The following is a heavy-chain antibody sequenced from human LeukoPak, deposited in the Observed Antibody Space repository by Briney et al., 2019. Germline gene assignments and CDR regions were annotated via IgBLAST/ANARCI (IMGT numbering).Heavy chain of an antibody. D-gene: IGHD6-19*01. J-gene: IGHJ4*02. CDR3: ARGGQWLAPYFDY. Sequence: GGSLRLSCAASGFTFSSYWMQWVRQAPGKGLVWVSRINSDGSSTSYADSVKGRFTISRDNAKNTLYLQINSLRAEDTAVYYCARGGQWLAPYFDYWGQGTLVTVSS. V-gene: IGHV3-74*01. CDR2: INSDGSST. CDR1: GFTFSSYW.